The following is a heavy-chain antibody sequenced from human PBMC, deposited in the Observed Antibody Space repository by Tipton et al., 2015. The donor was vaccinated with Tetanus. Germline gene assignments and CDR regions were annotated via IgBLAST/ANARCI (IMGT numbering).Heavy chain of an antibody. V-gene: IGHV4-59*01. CDR1: GDPMNDFY. Sequence: TLSLTCTVSGDPMNDFYWSWIRQPPGKGLEWIGHIFYSGNTDYNPSLKSRVTISVDTSRKQFSLRLSSVTAADTAVYYCARGPFLKLADAFDIWGQGTLVTVSS. D-gene: IGHD1-1*01. CDR3: ARGPFLKLADAFDI. CDR2: IFYSGNT. J-gene: IGHJ3*02.